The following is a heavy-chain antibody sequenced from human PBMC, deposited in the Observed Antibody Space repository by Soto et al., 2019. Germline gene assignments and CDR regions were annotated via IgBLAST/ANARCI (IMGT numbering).Heavy chain of an antibody. V-gene: IGHV1-8*01. D-gene: IGHD2-2*02. CDR1: GYTFTSYD. J-gene: IGHJ6*04. CDR2: MNPNSGNT. Sequence: ASVKVSCKASGYTFTSYDINWVRQATGQGLEWMGWMNPNSGNTGYAQKFQGRVTMTRNTSISTAYMELSSLRSEDTAVYYCARGLGYCSSTSCYTVYYYYGMDVWGKGTTVTVSS. CDR3: ARGLGYCSSTSCYTVYYYYGMDV.